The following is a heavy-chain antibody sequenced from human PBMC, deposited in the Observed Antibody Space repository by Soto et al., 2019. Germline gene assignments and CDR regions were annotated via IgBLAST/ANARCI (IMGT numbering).Heavy chain of an antibody. Sequence: QVQLVQSGAEVKKPGASVKVSCKASGYTFSTYGFSWVRQAPGQGLEWMGWIGAANGDTNYAQNFQGRVTMTTDTSTTTSYMELRSLTSDDTVVYFCARDWKGAEGFDPWGQGTLVTVSS. V-gene: IGHV1-18*01. CDR3: ARDWKGAEGFDP. J-gene: IGHJ5*02. CDR2: IGAANGDT. D-gene: IGHD1-1*01. CDR1: GYTFSTYG.